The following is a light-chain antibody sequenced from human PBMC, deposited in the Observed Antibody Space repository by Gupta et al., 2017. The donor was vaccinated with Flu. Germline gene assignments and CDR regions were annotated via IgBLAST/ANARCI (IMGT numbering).Light chain of an antibody. Sequence: SALTPPRSVSGSPGLSVTISCTGTSSDVGGSSYVSWYQQHPGKAPKLMIYDVSKRPSGVPDRFSGSKSGNTASLTISGLQAEDEADYYCCSYAGSYTFVVFGGGTKLTVL. V-gene: IGLV2-11*01. CDR1: SSDVGGSSY. CDR2: DVS. J-gene: IGLJ2*01. CDR3: CSYAGSYTFVV.